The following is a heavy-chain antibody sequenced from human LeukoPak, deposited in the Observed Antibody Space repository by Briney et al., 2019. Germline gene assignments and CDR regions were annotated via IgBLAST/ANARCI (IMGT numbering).Heavy chain of an antibody. Sequence: SETLSLTCTVSGGSISSYYWSWIRQPPGKGLEWIGYIFYSGSTNYNPSLKSRVTISVDTSKNQFSLKLSSVTAADTAVYYCARYVVVTAYFDYWGQGTLVTVSS. J-gene: IGHJ4*02. CDR3: ARYVVVTAYFDY. V-gene: IGHV4-59*01. CDR2: IFYSGST. CDR1: GGSISSYY. D-gene: IGHD2-21*02.